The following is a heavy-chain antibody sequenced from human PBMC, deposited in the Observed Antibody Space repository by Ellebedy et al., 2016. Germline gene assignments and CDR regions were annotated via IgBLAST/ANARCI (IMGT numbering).Heavy chain of an antibody. J-gene: IGHJ4*02. CDR3: ARGVTIIVGGVLGY. D-gene: IGHD3-22*01. V-gene: IGHV3-23*01. Sequence: GESLKISCAASGFTFSSYAMSWVRQAPGKGLEWVSAISGSGGSTYYADSVKGRFTISRDNSKNTLYLQMNSLRAEDTAVYYCARGVTIIVGGVLGYWGQGTLVTVSS. CDR1: GFTFSSYA. CDR2: ISGSGGST.